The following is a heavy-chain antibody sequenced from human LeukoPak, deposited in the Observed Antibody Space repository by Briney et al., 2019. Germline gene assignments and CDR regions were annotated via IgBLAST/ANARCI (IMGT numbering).Heavy chain of an antibody. Sequence: ASVKVSCKASGYTFTSYGISWVRRAPGQGLEWMGWISTYNGNTNYAQKVQGRVTMTTDTSTSTAYMELRSLRSDDTAVYYCARDYSSGWPNFDYWGQGTLVTVSS. CDR3: ARDYSSGWPNFDY. V-gene: IGHV1-18*01. D-gene: IGHD6-19*01. J-gene: IGHJ4*02. CDR1: GYTFTSYG. CDR2: ISTYNGNT.